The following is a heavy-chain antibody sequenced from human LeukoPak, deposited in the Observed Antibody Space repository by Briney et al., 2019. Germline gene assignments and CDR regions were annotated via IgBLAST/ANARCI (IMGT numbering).Heavy chain of an antibody. J-gene: IGHJ5*02. CDR2: MYDNGGNT. CDR1: GGSVSSSSDY. V-gene: IGHV4-39*01. Sequence: PAETLSLTCTVAGGSVSSSSDYWGWIRQPPGKGLEYIGSMYDNGGNTYYNPALRSRVTISVDTSKNQFSLKLGSVTAADTAVYYCARQGRGIYANTWFDPWGQGTLVTVSS. CDR3: ARQGRGIYANTWFDP. D-gene: IGHD3-16*01.